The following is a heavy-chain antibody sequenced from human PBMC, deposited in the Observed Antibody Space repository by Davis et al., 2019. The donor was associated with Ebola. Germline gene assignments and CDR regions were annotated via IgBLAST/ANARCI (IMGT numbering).Heavy chain of an antibody. D-gene: IGHD3-16*01. Sequence: ASVKVSCKASGYTFTTYNMHWVRQAPGQRLEWMGWINAGNGNTRYSQKFQGRVTITRDTSASTAYMELSSLRSEDTAVYFCARDLIGDGGVNLDLWGRGTLLTVSS. CDR3: ARDLIGDGGVNLDL. CDR2: INAGNGNT. V-gene: IGHV1-3*01. CDR1: GYTFTTYN. J-gene: IGHJ2*01.